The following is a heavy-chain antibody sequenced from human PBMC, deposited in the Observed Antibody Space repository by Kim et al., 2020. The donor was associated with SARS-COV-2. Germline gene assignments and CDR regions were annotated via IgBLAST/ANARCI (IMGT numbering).Heavy chain of an antibody. J-gene: IGHJ6*02. D-gene: IGHD2-2*01. Sequence: GGSLRLSCAASGFTFSNYGMHWVRQAPGKGLEWVAVISYHGSNKYYADSVKGRFTISRDNSKNTLYLQMNGLRVEDTAVYYCAKDLSSSNSHGYYNHYYGMDVWGQGTTVTVS. CDR1: GFTFSNYG. CDR3: AKDLSSSNSHGYYNHYYGMDV. CDR2: ISYHGSNK. V-gene: IGHV3-30*18.